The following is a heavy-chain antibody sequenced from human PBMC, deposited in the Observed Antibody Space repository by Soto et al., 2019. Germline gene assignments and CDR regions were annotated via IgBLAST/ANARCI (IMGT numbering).Heavy chain of an antibody. V-gene: IGHV1-18*01. CDR3: SRFIMVGGWFDPNYYHGMDV. Sequence: QVQLVQSGAEVKKPGASVTVSCKTSGYTFRNYGINWVRQAPGQGLEWMGWISGYNGNTNYAQTVQGRVTMTTDTSTGTVYLELRSLKSDDTAIYYCSRFIMVGGWFDPNYYHGMDVWGQGTKVTVSS. J-gene: IGHJ6*02. CDR2: ISGYNGNT. CDR1: GYTFRNYG. D-gene: IGHD6-19*01.